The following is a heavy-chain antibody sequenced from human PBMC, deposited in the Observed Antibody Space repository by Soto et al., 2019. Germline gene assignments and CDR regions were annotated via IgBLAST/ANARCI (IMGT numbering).Heavy chain of an antibody. D-gene: IGHD1-26*01. J-gene: IGHJ3*02. CDR1: AGSITNYY. V-gene: IGHV4-59*13. CDR3: ARVKLGAPPHAFDI. Sequence: SETLSLTCAVSAGSITNYYWTWIRQPPGKGLEWLGDIYYSGYTNSNPSLQTRVTISVDTSKNQFSLRLSSVTAADTALYYCARVKLGAPPHAFDIWGQGTMVTVSS. CDR2: IYYSGYT.